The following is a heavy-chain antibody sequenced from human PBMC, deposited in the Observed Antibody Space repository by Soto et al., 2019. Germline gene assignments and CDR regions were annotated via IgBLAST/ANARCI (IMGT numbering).Heavy chain of an antibody. V-gene: IGHV4-34*01. CDR2: ISRSGTT. CDR3: ATSLWFGTQVEL. Sequence: QVQLQQWGAGLLKPSETLSLSCAVYGGYFNDNYYTWFRQPPGKGLEWIGEISRSGTTKYIPSLRSRASISFGPSTTPVSLKVTSVTAADTAVYYCATSLWFGTQVELWGQGALVTVSS. D-gene: IGHD3-10*01. CDR1: GGYFNDNY. J-gene: IGHJ5*02.